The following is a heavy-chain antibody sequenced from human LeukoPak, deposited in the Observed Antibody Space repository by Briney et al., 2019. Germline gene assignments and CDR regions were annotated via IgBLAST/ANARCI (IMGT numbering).Heavy chain of an antibody. Sequence: GGSLRLSCTASGFTFSDYYMNWIRQAPGKGLEWISYISSSGTTIYYADSVKGRITISRDNAKNSLSLQMNSLRAEHTAVYYCARDLERYYDRSGYYHGFDIWGQGTMVTVSS. J-gene: IGHJ3*02. V-gene: IGHV3-11*04. CDR3: ARDLERYYDRSGYYHGFDI. CDR1: GFTFSDYY. D-gene: IGHD3-22*01. CDR2: ISSSGTTI.